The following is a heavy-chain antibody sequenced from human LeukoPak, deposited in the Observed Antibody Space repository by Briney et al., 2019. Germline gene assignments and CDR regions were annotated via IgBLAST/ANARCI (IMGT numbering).Heavy chain of an antibody. CDR1: GGSINSYY. J-gene: IGHJ5*02. CDR3: SRLVVAGLSVDL. D-gene: IGHD6-19*01. V-gene: IGHV4-59*08. CDR2: IYYSGST. Sequence: SETLSLTCTVSGGSINSYYWSWIRQPPGKGLEWIGFIYYSGSTSYNPSLKSRVTISVDTSMNQFSLRLTSVTAADTALYYCSRLVVAGLSVDLWGQGTLVTVSS.